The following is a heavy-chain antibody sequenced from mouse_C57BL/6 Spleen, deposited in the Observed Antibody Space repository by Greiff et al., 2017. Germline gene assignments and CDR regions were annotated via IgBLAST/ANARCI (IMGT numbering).Heavy chain of an antibody. D-gene: IGHD2-5*01. CDR3: ARDTIVTSWFAY. CDR1: GFTFSSYA. J-gene: IGHJ3*01. V-gene: IGHV5-4*01. CDR2: ISDGGSYT. Sequence: EVNLVESGGGLVKPGGSLKLSCAASGFTFSSYAMSWVRQTPEKRLEWVATISDGGSYTYYPDNVKGRFTISRDNAKNNLYLQMSHLKSEDTAMYYCARDTIVTSWFAYWGQGTLVTVSA.